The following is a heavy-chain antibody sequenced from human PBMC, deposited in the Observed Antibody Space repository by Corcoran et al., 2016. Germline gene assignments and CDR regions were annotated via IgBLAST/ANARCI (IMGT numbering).Heavy chain of an antibody. CDR3: ARGGGNSVVAIDY. Sequence: QVQLQQWGAGLLKPSETLSLTCAVYGGSFSGYYWSGIRQPPGKGLEWIGEINHRGSTNYNPSLKSRVTISVDTSKNQFSLKLSSVTAADTAVYYCARGGGNSVVAIDYWGQGTLVTVSS. D-gene: IGHD2-15*01. CDR1: GGSFSGYY. CDR2: INHRGST. J-gene: IGHJ4*02. V-gene: IGHV4-34*01.